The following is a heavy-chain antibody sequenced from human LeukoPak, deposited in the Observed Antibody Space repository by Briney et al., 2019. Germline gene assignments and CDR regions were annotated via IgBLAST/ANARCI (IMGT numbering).Heavy chain of an antibody. CDR1: GGSISSSSYY. Sequence: PSETLSPTCTVSGGSISSSSYYWGWIRQPPGKGLEWIGSIYYSGSTYYNPSLKSRVTISVDTSKNQFSLKLSSVTAADTAVYYCARSSGIVGATKAFDYWGQGTLVTVSS. V-gene: IGHV4-39*07. CDR2: IYYSGST. CDR3: ARSSGIVGATKAFDY. D-gene: IGHD1-26*01. J-gene: IGHJ4*02.